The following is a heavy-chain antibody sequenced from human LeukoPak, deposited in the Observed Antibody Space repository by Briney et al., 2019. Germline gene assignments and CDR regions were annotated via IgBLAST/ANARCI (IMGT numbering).Heavy chain of an antibody. CDR2: IFYSGNT. V-gene: IGHV4-39*07. J-gene: IGHJ3*01. D-gene: IGHD2-2*01. CDR3: ARLSVIPPNDAFDL. Sequence: SETLTLTCTVSGGSISSSSCYWGWIRQPPGKGLEWIGSIFYSGNTHYSPSLKSRVTISLDTSKTQFSLRLSSVTAADTAVYYCARLSVIPPNDAFDLWGQGTMVTVSS. CDR1: GGSISSSSCY.